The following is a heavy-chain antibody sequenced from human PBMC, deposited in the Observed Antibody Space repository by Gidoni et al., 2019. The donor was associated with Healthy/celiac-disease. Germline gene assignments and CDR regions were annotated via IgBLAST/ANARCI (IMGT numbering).Heavy chain of an antibody. Sequence: EVQLLESGGGLVQPGGSLRLSCAASGFTFSRYAMSWVRQAPGKGLEWVSAISGSGGSTYYADSVKGRFTISRDNSKNTLYLQMNSLRAEDTAVYYCAKDPATIFGVVNYYFDYWGQGTLVTVSS. J-gene: IGHJ4*02. CDR2: ISGSGGST. CDR1: GFTFSRYA. D-gene: IGHD3-3*01. V-gene: IGHV3-23*01. CDR3: AKDPATIFGVVNYYFDY.